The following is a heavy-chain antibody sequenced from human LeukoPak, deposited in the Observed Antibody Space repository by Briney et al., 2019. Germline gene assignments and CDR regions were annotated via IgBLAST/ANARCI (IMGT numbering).Heavy chain of an antibody. V-gene: IGHV1-24*01. D-gene: IGHD3-10*01. J-gene: IGHJ4*02. CDR2: FDPEDGET. Sequence: ASVKVSCKISGYTLTELSMHWVRQAPGKGLEWMGGFDPEDGETIYAQKFQGRVTMTEDTSTDTAYMELSSLRSEDTAVYYCAKSYGSGSYYSEDFFDYWGQGILVTVSS. CDR1: GYTLTELS. CDR3: AKSYGSGSYYSEDFFDY.